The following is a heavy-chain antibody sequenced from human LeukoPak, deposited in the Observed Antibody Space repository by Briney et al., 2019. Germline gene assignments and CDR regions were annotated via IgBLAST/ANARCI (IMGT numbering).Heavy chain of an antibody. CDR3: ARGRPYHYDKKNWFDP. Sequence: RGESLKISCAGSGYPFMNYWIAWVRQMPGKGLEWMGIIYPGDSETRYSPSFQGQVTISVDKSISTAYLQWSSLKASDTAMYYCARGRPYHYDKKNWFDPWGQGTRVTVSS. D-gene: IGHD3-22*01. J-gene: IGHJ5*02. V-gene: IGHV5-51*01. CDR1: GYPFMNYW. CDR2: IYPGDSET.